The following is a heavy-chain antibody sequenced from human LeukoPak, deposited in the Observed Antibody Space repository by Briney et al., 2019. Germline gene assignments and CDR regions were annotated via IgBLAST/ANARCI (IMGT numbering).Heavy chain of an antibody. J-gene: IGHJ3*02. D-gene: IGHD6-13*01. Sequence: SGGSLRLSCAAAGFTFSSYDMHWVRQATGKGLEWVSAIGTAGDTYYPGSVKGRFTISRENAKNSLYLQMNSLRAGDTAVYYCARSKLRIAAAGMDAFDIWGQGTMVTVSS. CDR1: GFTFSSYD. CDR2: IGTAGDT. CDR3: ARSKLRIAAAGMDAFDI. V-gene: IGHV3-13*01.